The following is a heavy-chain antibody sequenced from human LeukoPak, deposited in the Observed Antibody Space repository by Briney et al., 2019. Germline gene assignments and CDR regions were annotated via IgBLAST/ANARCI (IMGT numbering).Heavy chain of an antibody. V-gene: IGHV3-48*03. J-gene: IGHJ6*02. CDR1: GFTFSSYD. D-gene: IGHD3-10*01. CDR2: ISSSGNTI. CDR3: ARDFLFGSGSYFRYYYGMDV. Sequence: GGSLRLSCTASGFTFSSYDMNWVRQAPGKGLEWVSYISSSGNTISYADSVKGRFTICRDNAKNSVYLKMNSLRVEDTDVYYCARDFLFGSGSYFRYYYGMDVWGQGTTVSVSS.